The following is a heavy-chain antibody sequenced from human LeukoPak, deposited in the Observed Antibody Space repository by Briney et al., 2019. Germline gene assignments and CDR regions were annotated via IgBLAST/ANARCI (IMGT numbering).Heavy chain of an antibody. CDR3: TTDLGSGWSTIDY. V-gene: IGHV3-15*01. CDR2: IKSKTDGGTT. Sequence: PGGSLRLSCAASGFTFSNAWMSWVRQAPGKGLGWVGRIKSKTDGGTTDYAAPVKGRFTISRDDSKNTLYLQMNSLKTEDTAVYYCTTDLGSGWSTIDYWGQGTLVTVSS. CDR1: GFTFSNAW. J-gene: IGHJ4*02. D-gene: IGHD6-19*01.